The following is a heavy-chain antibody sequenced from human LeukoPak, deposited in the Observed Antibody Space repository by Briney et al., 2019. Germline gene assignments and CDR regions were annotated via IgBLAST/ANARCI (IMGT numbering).Heavy chain of an antibody. Sequence: SETLSLTCTVSGGSISSYYWSWIRQPPGKGLEWIGYIYYSGSTNYNPSLKSRVTISVDTSKNQFSLKLRSVTAADTAVYYCARESGDYGHWYFDLWGRGTLVTVSS. CDR3: ARESGDYGHWYFDL. CDR1: GGSISSYY. J-gene: IGHJ2*01. D-gene: IGHD4-17*01. CDR2: IYYSGST. V-gene: IGHV4-59*12.